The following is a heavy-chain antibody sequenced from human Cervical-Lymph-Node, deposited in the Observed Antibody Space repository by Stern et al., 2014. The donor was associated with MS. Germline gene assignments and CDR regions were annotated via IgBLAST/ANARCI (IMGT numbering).Heavy chain of an antibody. Sequence: VQLVQSGAEVKKPGESLKISCKGFGYNFATYWIGWVRQMPGKGLEWMGIVYPGAPDAICSPSFQGQVTISPDKSISTAYLQWSGLKASDSAIYYCARRDYGNSAFGYWGQGTLVTVSS. CDR3: ARRDYGNSAFGY. J-gene: IGHJ4*02. V-gene: IGHV5-51*01. CDR2: VYPGAPDA. D-gene: IGHD3-16*01. CDR1: GYNFATYW.